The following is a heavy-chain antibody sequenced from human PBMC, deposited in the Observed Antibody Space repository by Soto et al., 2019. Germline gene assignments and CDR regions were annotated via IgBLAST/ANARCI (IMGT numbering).Heavy chain of an antibody. CDR2: IYYSEST. CDR1: GGAISSSSYY. D-gene: IGHD6-6*01. CDR3: ARHRARNWFDP. V-gene: IGHV4-39*01. Sequence: NPSDTLSLTCIVSGGAISSSSYYWGWIRQPPGKGLEWIGSIYYSESTYYTPSLKSRVTIAVDTSKNQFSLKLSSVTAADTAVLYGARHRARNWFDPWGQGTLVTVSS. J-gene: IGHJ5*02.